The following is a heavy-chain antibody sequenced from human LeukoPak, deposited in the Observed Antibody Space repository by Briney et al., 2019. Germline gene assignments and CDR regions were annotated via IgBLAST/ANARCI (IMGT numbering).Heavy chain of an antibody. CDR3: ARETEGGDY. CDR1: GFTFSSYW. Sequence: TGGSLRLSCAAAGFTFSSYWMHWVRQAPGKGLVWVSRINSDGSSTTYADSVKGRFTISRDNAKNTLYLQMNSLRAEDTAVYYCARETEGGDYCGQGTLVTVSA. J-gene: IGHJ4*02. CDR2: INSDGSST. D-gene: IGHD2-15*01. V-gene: IGHV3-74*01.